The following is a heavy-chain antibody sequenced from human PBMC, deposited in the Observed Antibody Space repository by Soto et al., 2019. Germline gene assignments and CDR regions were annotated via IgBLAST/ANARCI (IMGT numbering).Heavy chain of an antibody. Sequence: SETLSLTCTVSGGSISSGGYYWSRIRQHPGKGLEWIGYIYYSGSTYYNPSLKSRVTISVDTSKNQFSLKLSSVTAADTAVYYCAREVVVVAATLGPLGMDVWGQGTTVTV. CDR3: AREVVVVAATLGPLGMDV. D-gene: IGHD2-15*01. CDR1: GGSISSGGYY. V-gene: IGHV4-31*03. J-gene: IGHJ6*02. CDR2: IYYSGST.